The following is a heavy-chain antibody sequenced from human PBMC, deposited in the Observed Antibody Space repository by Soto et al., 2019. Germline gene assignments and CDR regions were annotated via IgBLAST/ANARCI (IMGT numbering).Heavy chain of an antibody. CDR3: ARRRKGYNWNYLDY. CDR2: IYPGDSDT. CDR1: GYSFTSYW. J-gene: IGHJ4*02. V-gene: IGHV5-51*01. D-gene: IGHD1-20*01. Sequence: ASVKVSCKGSGYSFTSYWIGWVRQMPGKGLEWMGIIYPGDSDTRYSPSFQGQVTISADKSISTAYLQWSSLKASDTAMYYCARRRKGYNWNYLDYWGQGTLVTVSS.